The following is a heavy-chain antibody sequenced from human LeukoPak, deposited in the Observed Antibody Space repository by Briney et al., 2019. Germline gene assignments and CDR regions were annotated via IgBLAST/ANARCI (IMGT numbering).Heavy chain of an antibody. CDR1: GLTFSNAW. V-gene: IGHV3-15*07. CDR2: IKSKTDGGTT. J-gene: IGHJ4*02. D-gene: IGHD3-22*01. Sequence: GSLRLSCAASGLTFSNAWMNWVRQAPGKGLEWVGRIKSKTDGGTTDYAAPVKGRFTISGDDSKNTLYLQMNSLKTEDTAVYYCTTDEDYYDSSTNFDYWGQGTLVTVSS. CDR3: TTDEDYYDSSTNFDY.